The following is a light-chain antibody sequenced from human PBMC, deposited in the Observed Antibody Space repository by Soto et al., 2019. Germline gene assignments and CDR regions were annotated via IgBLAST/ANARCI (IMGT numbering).Light chain of an antibody. V-gene: IGKV3-15*01. CDR2: AAS. CDR1: QSVSSS. CDR3: LQHKSWPFT. J-gene: IGKJ2*01. Sequence: EIVMTQSPATLSVSPGERATLSCRANQSVSSSLAWFQQKPGQAPRLLIYAASARATGIAARLSGSGSGTEFTLTISSLQSEDFAVYYCLQHKSWPFTFGQGTKLEIK.